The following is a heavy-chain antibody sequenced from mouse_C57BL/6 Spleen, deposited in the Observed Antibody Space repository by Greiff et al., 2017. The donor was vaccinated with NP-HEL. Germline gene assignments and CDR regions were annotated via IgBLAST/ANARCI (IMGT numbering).Heavy chain of an antibody. Sequence: EVQLQESGPGMVKPSQSLSLTCTVTGYSITSGYDWHWIRHFPGNKLEWMGYISYSGSTNYNPSLKSRISITHDTSKNHFFLKLNSVTTEDTATYDCARDDYDEGFAYWGQGTLVTVSA. D-gene: IGHD2-4*01. J-gene: IGHJ3*01. CDR1: GYSITSGYD. CDR3: ARDDYDEGFAY. CDR2: ISYSGST. V-gene: IGHV3-1*01.